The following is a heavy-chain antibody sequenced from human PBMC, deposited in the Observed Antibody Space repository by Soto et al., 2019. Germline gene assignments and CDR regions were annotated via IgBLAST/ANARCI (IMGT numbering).Heavy chain of an antibody. Sequence: ASVKVSGKATGYTFTSYYVNWVRQAPGQGLEWMGIINPSGGSTSYAQKFQGRVTMTRDTSTSTVYMELSSLRSEDTAVYYCARVSRSSGYYYGYWGQGTPVTVSS. CDR2: INPSGGST. J-gene: IGHJ1*01. D-gene: IGHD3-22*01. V-gene: IGHV1-46*01. CDR3: ARVSRSSGYYYGY. CDR1: GYTFTSYY.